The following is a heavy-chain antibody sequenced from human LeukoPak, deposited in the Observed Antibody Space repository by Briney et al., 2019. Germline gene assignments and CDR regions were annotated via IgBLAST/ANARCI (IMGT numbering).Heavy chain of an antibody. J-gene: IGHJ5*02. CDR2: INPNSGGT. Sequence: ASVKVSCKVSGYTFTGYYMHWVRQAPGQGLEWMGWINPNSGGTNYAQKFQGRVTMTRDTSISTAYMELSRLRSDDTAVYYCARGDYYDSSGYYSTPWGQGTLVTVSS. CDR3: ARGDYYDSSGYYSTP. CDR1: GYTFTGYY. D-gene: IGHD3-22*01. V-gene: IGHV1-2*02.